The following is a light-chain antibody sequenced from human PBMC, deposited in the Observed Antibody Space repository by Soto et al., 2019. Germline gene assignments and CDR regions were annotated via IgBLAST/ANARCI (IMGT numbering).Light chain of an antibody. CDR2: WAS. CDR1: PSVLYSFNNKNY. V-gene: IGKV4-1*01. CDR3: HQYYSTPPS. Sequence: DIVMTQSPDSLAVSLGERATINCKSSPSVLYSFNNKNYIAWYQQKPGQPPKLLLYWASTRESGVPDRFSGSGSGTDFTLTISSLQAEDVAVYYCHQYYSTPPSFGGGTKVEIK. J-gene: IGKJ4*01.